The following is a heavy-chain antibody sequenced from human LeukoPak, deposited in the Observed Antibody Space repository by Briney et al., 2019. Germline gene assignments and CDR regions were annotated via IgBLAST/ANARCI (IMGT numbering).Heavy chain of an antibody. CDR1: GYSFTSYW. CDR2: IYPGDSDT. V-gene: IGHV5-51*01. CDR3: ARLSYSSGWYYFDY. Sequence: SGESLRISCKGSGYSFTSYWIGWVRQMPGKGLEWMGIIYPGDSDTRYSPSFQGQVTISADKSISTAYLQWSSLKASDTAMYYCARLSYSSGWYYFDYWGQGTLVTVSS. J-gene: IGHJ4*02. D-gene: IGHD6-19*01.